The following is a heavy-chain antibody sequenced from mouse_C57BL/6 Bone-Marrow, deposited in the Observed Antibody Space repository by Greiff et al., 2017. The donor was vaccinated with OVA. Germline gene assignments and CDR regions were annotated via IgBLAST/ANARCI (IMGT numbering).Heavy chain of an antibody. CDR2: INPYNGGT. J-gene: IGHJ2*01. CDR1: GYTFTDYY. Sequence: VQLQQPGAELVKPGASVKMSCKASGYTFTDYYMNWVKQSHGKSLEWIGVINPYNGGTSYNQKFKGKATLTVDKSSSTAYMELNSLTSEVSAVYYCARPHFTTTDYWGQGTTRTVSS. V-gene: IGHV1-19*01. CDR3: ARPHFTTTDY. D-gene: IGHD1-1*01.